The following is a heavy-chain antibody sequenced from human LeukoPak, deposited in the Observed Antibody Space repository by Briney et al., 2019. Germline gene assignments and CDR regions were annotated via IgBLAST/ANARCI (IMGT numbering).Heavy chain of an antibody. Sequence: LSLTCTVSGYSISRDYYWGWIRQPPGKGLEWISSITTSSSYTFYADSVKGRFTISRDNAKNSLYLQMNSLTAEDTAVYYCARDPYSGAYGDTYYYFMDVWGKGTTVTISS. CDR2: ITTSSSYT. CDR3: ARDPYSGAYGDTYYYFMDV. V-gene: IGHV3-11*06. D-gene: IGHD1-26*01. J-gene: IGHJ6*03. CDR1: GYSISRDY.